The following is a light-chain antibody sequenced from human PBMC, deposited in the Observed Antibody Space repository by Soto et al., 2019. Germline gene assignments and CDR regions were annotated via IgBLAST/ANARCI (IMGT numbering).Light chain of an antibody. Sequence: EIVLTQSPATLSLSPGERATLSCRASQSVTNYLAWYQQNPGQAPRLLIYGASNRATGIPARFSGSGSGTDFTHTISRLEPEDFAVYYCQQRSNWPSGTFGQGTKVEIK. CDR3: QQRSNWPSGT. CDR1: QSVTNY. CDR2: GAS. V-gene: IGKV3-11*01. J-gene: IGKJ1*01.